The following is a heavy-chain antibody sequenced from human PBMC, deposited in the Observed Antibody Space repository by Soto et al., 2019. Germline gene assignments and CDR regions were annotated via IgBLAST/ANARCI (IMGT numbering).Heavy chain of an antibody. V-gene: IGHV3-48*01. CDR2: ISSSSNAI. CDR3: ARDEGSPYSNSPPLDY. D-gene: IGHD4-4*01. J-gene: IGHJ4*02. Sequence: PGGSLRLSCAASGFTFSSYSMNWVRQAPGKGLEWVSYISSSSNAIYYADSVKGRFTISRDNAKNSLYLQMNSLRAEDTAVYYCARDEGSPYSNSPPLDYWGQGTLVTVSS. CDR1: GFTFSSYS.